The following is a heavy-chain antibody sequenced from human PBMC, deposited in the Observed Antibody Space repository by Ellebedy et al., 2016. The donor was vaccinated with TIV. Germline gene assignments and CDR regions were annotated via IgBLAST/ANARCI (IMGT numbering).Heavy chain of an antibody. CDR2: FYYSGNT. V-gene: IGHV4-39*07. CDR1: GGSISSSAFY. J-gene: IGHJ5*02. Sequence: MPGGSLRLSCTVSGGSISSSAFYWGWIRQPLGKGLEWIGSFYYSGNTYYNPSLKSRVTISVDTSTNQFSLKLSSVTAADTAVYYCATLKRAWFDPWGQGTLVTVSS. CDR3: ATLKRAWFDP.